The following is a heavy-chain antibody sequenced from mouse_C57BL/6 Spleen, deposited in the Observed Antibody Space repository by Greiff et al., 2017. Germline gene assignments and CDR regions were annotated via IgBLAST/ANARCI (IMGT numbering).Heavy chain of an antibody. V-gene: IGHV1-78*01. CDR3: ASYGSSPHWYFDV. J-gene: IGHJ1*03. CDR1: GYTFTDYT. D-gene: IGHD1-1*01. CDR2: IYPRDGST. Sequence: VQLQQSDAELVKPGASVKISCKASGYTFTDYTIHWMKQRPEQGLEWIGYIYPRDGSTKYNEKFKGKATLTADKSSSTAYMQLNSLTSEDSAVYFCASYGSSPHWYFDVRGTGTTVTVSS.